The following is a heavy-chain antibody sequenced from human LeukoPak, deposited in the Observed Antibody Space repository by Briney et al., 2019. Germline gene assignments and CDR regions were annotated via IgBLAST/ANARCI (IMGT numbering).Heavy chain of an antibody. D-gene: IGHD3-22*01. J-gene: IGHJ4*02. V-gene: IGHV1-69*13. CDR1: GGTFSSYA. CDR3: ARDYYDSSGYYGNDY. Sequence: ASVKVSCKASGGTFSSYAISWARQAPGQGLEWMGGIIPIFGTANYAQKFQGRVTITADESTSTAYMELSSLRSEDTAVYYCARDYYDSSGYYGNDYWGQGTLVTVSS. CDR2: IIPIFGTA.